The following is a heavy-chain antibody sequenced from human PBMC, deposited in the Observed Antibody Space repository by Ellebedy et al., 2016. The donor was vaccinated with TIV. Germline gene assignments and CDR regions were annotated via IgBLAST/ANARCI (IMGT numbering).Heavy chain of an antibody. Sequence: AASVKVSCKASGYTFTSYGISWVRQAPGQGLEWMGWINPNSGGTNYAQKFQGRVTMTRDTSISTAYMELSRLRSDDTAVYYCARGDQWLFTGDHDYWGQGTLVTVSS. V-gene: IGHV1-2*02. CDR2: INPNSGGT. CDR3: ARGDQWLFTGDHDY. J-gene: IGHJ4*02. D-gene: IGHD6-19*01. CDR1: GYTFTSYG.